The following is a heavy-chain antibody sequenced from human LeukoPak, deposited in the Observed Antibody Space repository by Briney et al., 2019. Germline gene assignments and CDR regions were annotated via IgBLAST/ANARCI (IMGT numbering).Heavy chain of an antibody. V-gene: IGHV3-23*01. D-gene: IGHD3-10*01. CDR3: ASSGSYYFPFDY. Sequence: GGSLRLSCATSGFTFSRYATAWVRQAPGKGLEWVSIISDRGDSPFYADSVKGRFTISRDNSKNTMYLQMNSLRAEDTAIYYCASSGSYYFPFDYWGQGTLVAVSS. CDR2: ISDRGDSP. J-gene: IGHJ4*02. CDR1: GFTFSRYA.